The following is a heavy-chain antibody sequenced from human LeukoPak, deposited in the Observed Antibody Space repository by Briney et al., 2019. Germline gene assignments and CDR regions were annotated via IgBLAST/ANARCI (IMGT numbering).Heavy chain of an antibody. V-gene: IGHV3-21*01. J-gene: IGHJ4*02. Sequence: GGPLRLSCAASGFTFSSYSMNWVRQAPGKGLEWVSSISSSSSYIYYADSVKGRFTISRDNAKNSLYLQMNSLRAEDTAVYYCARPRSSSWYYFDYWGQGTLVTVSS. CDR3: ARPRSSSWYYFDY. CDR1: GFTFSSYS. CDR2: ISSSSSYI. D-gene: IGHD6-13*01.